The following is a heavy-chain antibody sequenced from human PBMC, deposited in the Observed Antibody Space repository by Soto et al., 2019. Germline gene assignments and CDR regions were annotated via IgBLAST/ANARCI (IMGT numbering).Heavy chain of an antibody. CDR1: GGTFSSDA. CDR3: ARGRATIFGVATNYYYGMDL. CDR2: SIPIFCTA. J-gene: IGHJ6*02. Sequence: KVSCKASGGTFSSDAISWGREAPRQGLERMGRSIPIFCTANYAQKFQGRVTVTADESTSTAYMALSSLRSEDPAVSYCARGRATIFGVATNYYYGMDLWGQGPTVTVSS. D-gene: IGHD3-3*01. V-gene: IGHV1-69*15.